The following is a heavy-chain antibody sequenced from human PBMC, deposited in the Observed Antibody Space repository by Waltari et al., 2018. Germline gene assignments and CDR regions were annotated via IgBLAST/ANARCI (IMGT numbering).Heavy chain of an antibody. Sequence: EVQLVESGGGLVQPGGSLSLSCAASGFTLSSYAMSWVRQAPGKGLEWVSAISGSGGSTYYADSVKGRFTISRDNSKNTLYLQMNSLRAEDTAVYYCAKPLYGHGAFDYWGQGTLVTVSS. CDR3: AKPLYGHGAFDY. V-gene: IGHV3-23*04. D-gene: IGHD4-17*01. CDR1: GFTLSSYA. J-gene: IGHJ4*02. CDR2: ISGSGGST.